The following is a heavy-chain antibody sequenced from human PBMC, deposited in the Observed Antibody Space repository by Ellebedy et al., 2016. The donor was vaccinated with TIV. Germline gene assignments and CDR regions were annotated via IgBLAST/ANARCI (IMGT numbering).Heavy chain of an antibody. CDR1: GFPFSTHS. Sequence: GRSLRLSCVGSGFPFSTHSMHWVRQAPGKGLEWVAYISGNSYSKYYADSVKGRFTIPRDTSNNTVNLEMNSLRAEDTAIYYCARGEMWRWYYLDSWGQGTLVTVSS. J-gene: IGHJ4*02. D-gene: IGHD3-16*01. CDR2: ISGNSYSK. CDR3: ARGEMWRWYYLDS. V-gene: IGHV3-48*01.